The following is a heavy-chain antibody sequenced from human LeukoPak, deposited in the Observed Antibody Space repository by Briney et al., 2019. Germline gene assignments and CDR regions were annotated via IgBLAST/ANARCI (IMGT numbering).Heavy chain of an antibody. CDR2: IYHSGST. Sequence: SETLSLTCTVSGYSISSGYYWGWIRQPPGKGLEWIGSIYHSGSTYYNPSLKSRVTISVDTSKNQFSLKLSSVTAADTAVYYCARDRDNYYYYYGMDVWGQGTTVTVSS. V-gene: IGHV4-38-2*02. CDR1: GYSISSGYY. J-gene: IGHJ6*02. CDR3: ARDRDNYYYYYGMDV.